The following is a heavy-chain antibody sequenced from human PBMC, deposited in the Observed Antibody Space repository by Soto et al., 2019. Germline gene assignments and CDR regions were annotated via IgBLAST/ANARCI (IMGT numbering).Heavy chain of an antibody. CDR1: GFTFSSYG. Sequence: QVQLVESGGGVVQPGRSLRLSCAASGFTFSSYGMHWVRQAPGKGLEWVAVISYDGSNKYYADSVKGRFTISRDNSKNTLYLQMNSLRAEDTAVYYCAKVWDDYGMDVWGQGTTVTVSS. CDR2: ISYDGSNK. D-gene: IGHD1-26*01. J-gene: IGHJ6*02. CDR3: AKVWDDYGMDV. V-gene: IGHV3-30*18.